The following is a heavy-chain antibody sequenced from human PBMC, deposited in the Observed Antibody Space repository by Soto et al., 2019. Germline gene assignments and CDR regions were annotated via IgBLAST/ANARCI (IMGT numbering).Heavy chain of an antibody. CDR2: ISGSGGSR. CDR3: VKGYWKGDV. CDR1: GFTFSTYA. D-gene: IGHD1-1*01. J-gene: IGHJ6*02. V-gene: IGHV3-23*01. Sequence: EVQLLESGGGLVQPGGSLRLSCAASGFTFSTYAMNWVRQAPGNGLEWVSAISGSGGSRHYADSVKGRLTISSDNAKNTLYLQMTSLRHEDTAVYHCVKGYWKGDVWGQGTTVTVSS.